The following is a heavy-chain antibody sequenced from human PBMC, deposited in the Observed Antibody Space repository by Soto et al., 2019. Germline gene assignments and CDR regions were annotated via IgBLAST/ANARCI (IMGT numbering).Heavy chain of an antibody. Sequence: PSETLSLTCTVSGGSISSYYWSWIWQPAGKGLEWIGRIYTSGSTNYNPSLKSRVTLSVDTSKNQFSLKLSSVTAADTAVYYCAGSGEPARPGLWRGGSRENVVDPWGQGTLVTVSS. CDR1: GGSISSYY. V-gene: IGHV4-4*07. J-gene: IGHJ5*02. CDR3: AGSGEPARPGLWRGGSRENVVDP. D-gene: IGHD1-26*01. CDR2: IYTSGST.